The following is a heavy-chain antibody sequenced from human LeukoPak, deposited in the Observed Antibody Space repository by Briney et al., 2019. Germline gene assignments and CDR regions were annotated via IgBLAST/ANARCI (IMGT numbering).Heavy chain of an antibody. CDR1: GGSISSSNW. Sequence: PSETLSLTCAVSGGSISSSNWWSWVRQPPGKGLEWIGEIYHSGSTNYNPSLKSRVTISVDKSKNQFSLKLSSVTAADTAVYYCARDRYSGSPGAFDIWGQGTMVTVSS. J-gene: IGHJ3*02. D-gene: IGHD1-26*01. V-gene: IGHV4-4*02. CDR3: ARDRYSGSPGAFDI. CDR2: IYHSGST.